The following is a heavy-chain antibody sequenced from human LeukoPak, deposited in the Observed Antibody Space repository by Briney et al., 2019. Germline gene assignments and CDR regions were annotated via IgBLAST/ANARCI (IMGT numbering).Heavy chain of an antibody. CDR1: GYSFNNLW. J-gene: IGHJ3*02. Sequence: GESLKISCKCSGYSFNNLWIGWVRQMPGKGLEWMGIIYPYDSDTRYGPSFQGQVTISADKSISTAYLQWSSLKASDTAMYYCARRRSGTGDAFDIWGQGTMVTVSS. D-gene: IGHD1-7*01. CDR2: IYPYDSDT. CDR3: ARRRSGTGDAFDI. V-gene: IGHV5-51*01.